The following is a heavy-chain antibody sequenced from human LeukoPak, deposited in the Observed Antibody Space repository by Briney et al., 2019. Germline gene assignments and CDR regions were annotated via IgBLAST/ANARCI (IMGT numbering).Heavy chain of an antibody. V-gene: IGHV5-51*01. D-gene: IGHD3-9*01. J-gene: IGHJ4*02. Sequence: GESLKISCKGSGYRFTTYWIGWVRQMPGKGLEWMGIIYPDDSDTRYSPSFRGQVTISADKSISTAYLQWSSLKASDTAMYYCARLRSDILTGYSQYYFDYWGQGTLITVSS. CDR2: IYPDDSDT. CDR3: ARLRSDILTGYSQYYFDY. CDR1: GYRFTTYW.